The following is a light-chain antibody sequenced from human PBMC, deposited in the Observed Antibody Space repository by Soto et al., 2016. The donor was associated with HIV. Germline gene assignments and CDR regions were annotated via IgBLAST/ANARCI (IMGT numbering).Light chain of an antibody. CDR1: HSIDAW. Sequence: DIQMTQSPSTLSASVGDRVTITCRASHSIDAWLAWYQQKPGKAPKLLIYRTSNLESGVPSRFSGSGSGTEFTLVISSLLPDDSATYYRQHRDTFGQGTKFGDQ. V-gene: IGKV1-5*03. CDR3: QHRDT. CDR2: RTS. J-gene: IGKJ2*01.